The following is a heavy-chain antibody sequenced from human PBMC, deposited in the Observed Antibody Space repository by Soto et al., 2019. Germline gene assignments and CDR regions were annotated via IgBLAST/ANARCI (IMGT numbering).Heavy chain of an antibody. CDR1: GGSISSRTFW. Sequence: QLQLQESGPGLVKPSETLSLTCSVSGGSISSRTFWWAWIRQPPGKGLEWIGDMYYSGSSYSSPSLKSRVTLSVDTSKNQLSLQLNSVTDADTAVYYCARHPRDDYNYGGSGIFDYWGQGTLVTVSS. J-gene: IGHJ4*02. CDR3: ARHPRDDYNYGGSGIFDY. CDR2: MYYSGSS. D-gene: IGHD4-4*01. V-gene: IGHV4-39*01.